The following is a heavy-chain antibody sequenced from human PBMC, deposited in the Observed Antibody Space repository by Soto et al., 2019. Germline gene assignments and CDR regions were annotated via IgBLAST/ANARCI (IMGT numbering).Heavy chain of an antibody. CDR1: GASVSSDNW. V-gene: IGHV4-4*02. D-gene: IGHD6-19*01. CDR3: ANNGWYSADI. J-gene: IGHJ3*02. CDR2: IFHSETT. Sequence: QMRLQESGPGLVKPSGTLSLACAVSGASVSSDNWWSWVRQPPGKGPEWIGEIFHSETTNYNPSLKSRATISVDKSKNQFSLTLTSVTAADTVVYYCANNGWYSADIWGQGTMVTVSS.